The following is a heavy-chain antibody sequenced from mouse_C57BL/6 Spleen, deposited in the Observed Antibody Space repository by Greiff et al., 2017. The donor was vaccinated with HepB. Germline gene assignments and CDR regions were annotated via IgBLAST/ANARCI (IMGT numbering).Heavy chain of an antibody. CDR1: GYTFTSYW. V-gene: IGHV1-52*01. J-gene: IGHJ1*03. Sequence: QVQLKQPGAELVRPGSSVKLSCKASGYTFTSYWMHWVKQRPIQGLEWIGNIDPSDSETHYNQKFKDKATLTVDKSSSTAYMQLSSLTSEDSAVYYCAREGAYYDWYFDVWGTGTTVTVSS. D-gene: IGHD2-10*01. CDR3: AREGAYYDWYFDV. CDR2: IDPSDSET.